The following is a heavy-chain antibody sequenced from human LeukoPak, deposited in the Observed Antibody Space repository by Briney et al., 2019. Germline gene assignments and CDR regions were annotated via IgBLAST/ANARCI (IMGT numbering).Heavy chain of an antibody. CDR2: INSDESAT. CDR3: ARVRKGYSYGYYYYGMDV. J-gene: IGHJ6*02. CDR1: GFTFRSYW. Sequence: QPGGSLSLSCAASGFTFRSYWMHWVRQGRGKGLVWVSRINSDESATTYADSVKGRFTISRDNAKNTLYLQMNSLRAEDTAVYYCARVRKGYSYGYYYYGMDVWGQGTTVTVSS. V-gene: IGHV3-74*01. D-gene: IGHD5-18*01.